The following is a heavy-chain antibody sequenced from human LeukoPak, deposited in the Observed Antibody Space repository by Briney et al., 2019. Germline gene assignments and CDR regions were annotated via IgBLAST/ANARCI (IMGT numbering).Heavy chain of an antibody. V-gene: IGHV3-21*01. Sequence: GGSLRLSCAASGFTFSSYSMNWVRHAPGKGLEWVSSISSSSSYIYYADSVKGRFTISRDNAKNSLYLQMNSLRAEDTAVYYCARVFRPSLTVFIIRGAFDIWGQGTMVTVSS. J-gene: IGHJ3*02. CDR1: GFTFSSYS. CDR2: ISSSSSYI. D-gene: IGHD3-3*01. CDR3: ARVFRPSLTVFIIRGAFDI.